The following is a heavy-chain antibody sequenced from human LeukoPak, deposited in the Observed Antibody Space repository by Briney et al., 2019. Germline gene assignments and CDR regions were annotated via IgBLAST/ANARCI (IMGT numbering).Heavy chain of an antibody. Sequence: SETLSLTCAVYGGSFSGYYWSWIRQPPGKGPEWIGEINHSGSTNYNPSLKSRVTISVDTSKNQFSLKLSSVTAADTAVYYCARVHRYCSSTSCSMETFDYWGQGTLVTVSS. V-gene: IGHV4-34*01. J-gene: IGHJ4*02. CDR2: INHSGST. CDR3: ARVHRYCSSTSCSMETFDY. D-gene: IGHD2-2*01. CDR1: GGSFSGYY.